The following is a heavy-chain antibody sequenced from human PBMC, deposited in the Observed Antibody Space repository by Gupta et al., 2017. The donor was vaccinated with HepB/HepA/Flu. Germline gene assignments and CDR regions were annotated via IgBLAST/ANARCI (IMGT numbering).Heavy chain of an antibody. V-gene: IGHV3-7*01. Sequence: EEQLVESGGGLVQPGGSLRLSCEASGFTLSGYWMSWVSQAPGKGLEWVANINPDGSEKIYEVSVKGRFTISRDNSRNLLHLYMNRLTVEDNGVYFCARCGPMATIDLWGQGTLVTVSS. CDR1: GFTLSGYW. D-gene: IGHD5-24*01. CDR3: ARCGPMATIDL. J-gene: IGHJ5*02. CDR2: INPDGSEK.